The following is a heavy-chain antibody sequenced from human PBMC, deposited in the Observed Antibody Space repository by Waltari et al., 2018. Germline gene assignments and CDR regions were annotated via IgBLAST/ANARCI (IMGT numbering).Heavy chain of an antibody. D-gene: IGHD3-3*01. CDR2: IYYSGST. Sequence: QLQLQESGPGLVKPSETLSLTCTVSGGSISSSSYYWGWIRQPPGKGLEWIGSIYYSGSTYYNPSLKSRVTISVDTSKNQFSLKLSSVTAADTAVYYCARRPPTGITIFGVVIPDAFDIWGQGTKVTVSS. CDR1: GGSISSSSYY. CDR3: ARRPPTGITIFGVVIPDAFDI. J-gene: IGHJ3*02. V-gene: IGHV4-39*07.